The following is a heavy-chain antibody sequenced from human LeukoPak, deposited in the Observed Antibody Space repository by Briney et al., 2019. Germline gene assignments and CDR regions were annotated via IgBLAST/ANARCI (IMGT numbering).Heavy chain of an antibody. Sequence: GGSLRLSCAASGFTFSTSWMHWFRQAPGKGLVWVSRINSDGSATNYADSVKGRFTISRDNATNTLYLQMNSLRAEDTAVYYCGRGLYGGYSDYWGQGTLVTVSS. CDR2: INSDGSAT. CDR3: GRGLYGGYSDY. D-gene: IGHD4/OR15-4a*01. CDR1: GFTFSTSW. V-gene: IGHV3-74*01. J-gene: IGHJ4*02.